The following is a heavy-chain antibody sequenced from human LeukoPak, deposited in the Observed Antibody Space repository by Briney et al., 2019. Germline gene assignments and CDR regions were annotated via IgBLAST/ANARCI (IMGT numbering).Heavy chain of an antibody. CDR2: IRSSSRTI. CDR1: GFTFSSYE. CDR3: ARDGSGRVPEMSAPDY. D-gene: IGHD3-10*01. J-gene: IGHJ4*02. Sequence: GGSLRLSCAASGFTFSSYEMNWVRQAPGKGLEWVSYIRSSSRTIYYADSVKGRFTISRDNAKNSLYLQMNSLGADDTAVYYCARDGSGRVPEMSAPDYWGQGTLVTVSS. V-gene: IGHV3-48*03.